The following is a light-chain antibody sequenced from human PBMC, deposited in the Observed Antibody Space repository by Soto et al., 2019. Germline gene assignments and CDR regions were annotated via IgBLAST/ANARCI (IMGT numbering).Light chain of an antibody. CDR1: SSNIGTNT. Sequence: QAVVTQPPSASGTPGQRVTVSCSGSSSNIGTNTVNWYQQLPGTAPKLLIYRNNQRPSGVPDRFSGSKSGTSASLAISGLLSEDEADYYCAAWDDSLKGVVFGGGTKLTVL. V-gene: IGLV1-44*01. J-gene: IGLJ2*01. CDR2: RNN. CDR3: AAWDDSLKGVV.